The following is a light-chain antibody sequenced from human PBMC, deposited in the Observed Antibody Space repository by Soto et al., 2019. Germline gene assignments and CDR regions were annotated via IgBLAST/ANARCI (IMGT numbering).Light chain of an antibody. J-gene: IGKJ1*01. V-gene: IGKV3-20*01. CDR1: QSVNSDY. Sequence: EIVLTQSPGTLSLFPGERATLSCRATQSVNSDYLAWYQQKPGQAPRLLIYIASRRATGIPDRFSGSGSGTDFTLTINRLEPEDFAVYYCQQYGTSPWRFGQGTKVEIK. CDR2: IAS. CDR3: QQYGTSPWR.